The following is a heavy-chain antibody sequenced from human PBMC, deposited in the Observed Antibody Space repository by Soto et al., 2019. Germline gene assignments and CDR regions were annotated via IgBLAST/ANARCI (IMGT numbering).Heavy chain of an antibody. V-gene: IGHV3-33*01. CDR2: IWSEGSYD. Sequence: QVQLVESGGGVVQPGGSLRLSCAASGFIFSHYAMHWVRQAPGQGLEWVALIWSEGSYDHYTESVKGRFTISRDNSKNTLYVQMNSLRVEDTAVYFCARGTGSGSFLIDYWGQGTLVTVSS. J-gene: IGHJ4*02. CDR1: GFIFSHYA. D-gene: IGHD3-10*01. CDR3: ARGTGSGSFLIDY.